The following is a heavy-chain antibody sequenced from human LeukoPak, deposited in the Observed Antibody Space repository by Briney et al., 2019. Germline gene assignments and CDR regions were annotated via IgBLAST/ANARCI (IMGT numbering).Heavy chain of an antibody. CDR1: GGSISSYY. Sequence: PSEPLSLTCTVSGGSISSYYWSWIRQPAGKGLEWIGRIYTSGSTNYNPSLKSRVTMSVDTSKNQFSLKLSSVTAADTAVYYCARVRWFGESPIPNYYYYYYMDVWGKGTTVTVSS. V-gene: IGHV4-4*07. CDR3: ARVRWFGESPIPNYYYYYYMDV. J-gene: IGHJ6*03. D-gene: IGHD3-10*01. CDR2: IYTSGST.